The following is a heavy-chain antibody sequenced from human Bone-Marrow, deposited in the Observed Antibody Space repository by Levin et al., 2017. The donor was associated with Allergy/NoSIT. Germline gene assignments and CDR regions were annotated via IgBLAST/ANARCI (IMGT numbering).Heavy chain of an antibody. Sequence: PSETLSLICTVSGDSISNYYWSWIRQSAGEGLEWIGRASSTGNTYYNPFLQRRITMSLDTSKNQVSLQVTSVTAADTAVYYCARNPLVRDGYQKWDYYIDLWGKGTLVTVSS. CDR3: ARNPLVRDGYQKWDYYIDL. J-gene: IGHJ4*02. V-gene: IGHV4-4*07. D-gene: IGHD5-24*01. CDR2: ASSTGNT. CDR1: GDSISNYY.